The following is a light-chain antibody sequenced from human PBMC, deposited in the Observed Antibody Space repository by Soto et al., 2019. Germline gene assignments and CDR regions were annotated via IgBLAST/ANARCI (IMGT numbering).Light chain of an antibody. CDR2: DVS. Sequence: QSALTQPPSASGSPGQSVTISCTGTSRDVGDYNYVSWYQQHPGKAPKLMIYDVSQRPSGVPDRFSGSKSGNTASLTVSGLQAEDEAAYYCTSYAGSNNLVFGGGTKVTVL. J-gene: IGLJ2*01. V-gene: IGLV2-8*01. CDR3: TSYAGSNNLV. CDR1: SRDVGDYNY.